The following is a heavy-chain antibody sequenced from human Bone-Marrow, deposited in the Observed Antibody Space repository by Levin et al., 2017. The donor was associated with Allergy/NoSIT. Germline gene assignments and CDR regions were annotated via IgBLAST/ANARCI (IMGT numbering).Heavy chain of an antibody. CDR2: ISYDGRST. Sequence: GGSLRLSCAASGFTFGSFGMHWVRQAPGKGLEWVSIISYDGRSTYYADSLKGRFTISRDNSENTLYLQMNSLRPEDTAVYYCAKHDYRAVTGPKGLGGMDVWGQGTTVIVS. V-gene: IGHV3-30*18. CDR1: GFTFGSFG. D-gene: IGHD6-19*01. CDR3: AKHDYRAVTGPKGLGGMDV. J-gene: IGHJ6*02.